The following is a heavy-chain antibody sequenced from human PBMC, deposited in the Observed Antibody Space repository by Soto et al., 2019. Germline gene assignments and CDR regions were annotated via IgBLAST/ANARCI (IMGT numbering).Heavy chain of an antibody. J-gene: IGHJ4*02. Sequence: QVQLVESGGGVVQPGRSLRLSCAVSGFTVSTYGMHWVRQAPGKGLEWVAVISRDGGTKYYADSVKGRFTISRDNSRNTLCREMNSLRGDDMSVYYCTGEVASGYWGQGTLVTVSS. D-gene: IGHD7-27*01. V-gene: IGHV3-30*03. CDR1: GFTVSTYG. CDR3: TGEVASGY. CDR2: ISRDGGTK.